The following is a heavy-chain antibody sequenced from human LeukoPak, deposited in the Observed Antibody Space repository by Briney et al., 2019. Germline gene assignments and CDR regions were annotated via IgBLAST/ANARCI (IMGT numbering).Heavy chain of an antibody. CDR1: GFTFSSYA. D-gene: IGHD1-26*01. J-gene: IGHJ6*02. Sequence: PGRSLRLSCAASGFTFSSYAMHWVRQAPGKGLEYVSAISSNGGSTYYANSVKGRFTISRDNSKNTLYLQMGSLRAEDMAVYYCARVRELLRREDYYYYYGMDVWGQGTTVTVSS. CDR3: ARVRELLRREDYYYYYGMDV. CDR2: ISSNGGST. V-gene: IGHV3-64*01.